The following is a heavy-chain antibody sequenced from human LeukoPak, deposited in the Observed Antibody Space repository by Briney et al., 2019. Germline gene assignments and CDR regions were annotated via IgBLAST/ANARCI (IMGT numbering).Heavy chain of an antibody. V-gene: IGHV3-23*01. D-gene: IGHD1-26*01. CDR1: GFSFSTYA. Sequence: GGSLRLSCAASGFSFSTYAMSWVRQAPGKGLEWVSGITGSGGTTYYADSVKGRFTISRDNSNDTLYLQMNSLRPEDTALYYCAKEYSGHGPFDSWGQGTLVTVSS. J-gene: IGHJ4*02. CDR2: ITGSGGTT. CDR3: AKEYSGHGPFDS.